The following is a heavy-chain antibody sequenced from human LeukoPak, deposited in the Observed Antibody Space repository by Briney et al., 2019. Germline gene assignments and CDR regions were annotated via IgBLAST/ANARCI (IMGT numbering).Heavy chain of an antibody. CDR3: ATQWMQLWEN. CDR1: GFTSRSNW. D-gene: IGHD5-18*01. J-gene: IGHJ4*02. CDR2: INGDGSST. Sequence: GGSLRLSCAASGFTSRSNWMHWVRQAPGKGRVWVSRINGDGSSTSYADSVKGRFTISRDNAKNTLYLQMKSLRAEDTAVYYCATQWMQLWENWGQGTLVTVSS. V-gene: IGHV3-74*01.